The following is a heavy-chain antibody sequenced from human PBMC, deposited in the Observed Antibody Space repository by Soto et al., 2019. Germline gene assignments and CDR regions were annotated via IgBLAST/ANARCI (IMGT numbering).Heavy chain of an antibody. CDR2: IYWDDVK. Sequence: SGPTLVNPTQTLTLTCTLSGFSLSTSGVGVGWILQSPGKALEWLAVIYWDDVKHYSPSLERRLTITKDTSESEVVLTMTNMDPVDTATYYCARKGSGDYALDYWGQGILVTVPQ. CDR1: GFSLSTSGVG. D-gene: IGHD4-17*01. V-gene: IGHV2-5*02. CDR3: ARKGSGDYALDY. J-gene: IGHJ4*02.